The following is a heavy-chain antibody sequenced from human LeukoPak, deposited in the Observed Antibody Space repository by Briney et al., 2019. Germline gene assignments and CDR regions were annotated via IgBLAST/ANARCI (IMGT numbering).Heavy chain of an antibody. CDR3: AKFGSTSGRGFDP. Sequence: SETLSLTCTVSGYSISSDSYWGWIRQPPGKGLEWIGTISHSGTTYYSPSLKSRVTISIDPSENHFSLDLPSVTATDTAVYYCAKFGSTSGRGFDPWGEGTLVTVSS. CDR2: ISHSGTT. D-gene: IGHD2-2*01. CDR1: GYSISSDSY. V-gene: IGHV4-38-2*02. J-gene: IGHJ5*02.